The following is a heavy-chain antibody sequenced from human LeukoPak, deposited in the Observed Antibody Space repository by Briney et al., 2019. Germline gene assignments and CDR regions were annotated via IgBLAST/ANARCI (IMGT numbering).Heavy chain of an antibody. CDR2: IKQDGSEK. V-gene: IGHV3-7*01. CDR1: GFTMRNHW. D-gene: IGHD5-24*01. J-gene: IGHJ6*02. Sequence: GGSLRLSCAASGFTMRNHWMSWVRQAPGKGLEWVANIKQDGSEKYYVDSVKGRFTISRDNAKNSLYLQMNSLRAEDTAVYYCAREHGYMRPSIYYGMDVWGQGTTVTVSS. CDR3: AREHGYMRPSIYYGMDV.